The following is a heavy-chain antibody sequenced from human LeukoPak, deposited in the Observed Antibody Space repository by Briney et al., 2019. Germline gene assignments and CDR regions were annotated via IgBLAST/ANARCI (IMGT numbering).Heavy chain of an antibody. CDR2: INHSGST. CDR1: GFTFSHFA. CDR3: ARHEVGATAYFDY. V-gene: IGHV4-34*01. Sequence: GSLRLSCAASGFTFSHFAMNWVRQAPGKGLEWIGEINHSGSTNYNPSLKSRVTISVDTSKNQFSLKLSSVTAADTAVYYCARHEVGATAYFDYWGQGTLVTVSS. D-gene: IGHD1-26*01. J-gene: IGHJ4*02.